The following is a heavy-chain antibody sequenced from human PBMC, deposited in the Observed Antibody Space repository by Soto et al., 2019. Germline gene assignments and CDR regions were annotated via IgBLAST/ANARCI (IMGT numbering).Heavy chain of an antibody. CDR3: ARRWLLLEDYGMDV. Sequence: SETLSLTCAVSGGSISSSNWWSWVRQPPGKGLEWIGEIYHSGSTNYNPSLKSRVTISVDKSKNQFSLKLSSVTAADTAVYYCARRWLLLEDYGMDVWGQGTTVTAP. CDR1: GGSISSSNW. J-gene: IGHJ6*02. D-gene: IGHD3-22*01. V-gene: IGHV4-4*02. CDR2: IYHSGST.